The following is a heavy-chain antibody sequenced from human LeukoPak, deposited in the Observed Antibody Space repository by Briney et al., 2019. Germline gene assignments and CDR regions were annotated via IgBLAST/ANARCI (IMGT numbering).Heavy chain of an antibody. J-gene: IGHJ4*02. V-gene: IGHV3-23*01. CDR1: GFTFSSYA. D-gene: IGHD3-22*01. CDR3: AKADSSGSHTGFDY. CDR2: ISGSGGST. Sequence: GGSLRLSCAASGFTFSSYAMSWVRQAPGKGLEWVSAISGSGGSTYYADSVKGRFTISRDKSKNTLYLQMNSLRAEATAVYSSAKADSSGSHTGFDYWGPGTLVTVSP.